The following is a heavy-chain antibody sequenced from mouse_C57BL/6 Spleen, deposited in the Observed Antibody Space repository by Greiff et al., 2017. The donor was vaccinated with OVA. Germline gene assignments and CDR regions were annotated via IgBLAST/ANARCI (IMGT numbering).Heavy chain of an antibody. CDR1: GYTFTDYE. D-gene: IGHD3-3*01. J-gene: IGHJ2*01. V-gene: IGHV1-15*01. Sequence: QVQLKESGAELVRPGASVTLSCKASGYTFTDYEMHWVKQTPVHGLEWIGAIDPETGGTAYNQKFKGKAILTADKSSSTAYMELRSLTSEDSAVYYCTRWGLGEDYWGQGTTLTVSS. CDR2: IDPETGGT. CDR3: TRWGLGEDY.